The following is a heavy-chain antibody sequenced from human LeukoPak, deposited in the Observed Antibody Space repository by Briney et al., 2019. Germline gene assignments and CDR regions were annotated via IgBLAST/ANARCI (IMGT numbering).Heavy chain of an antibody. CDR3: AKNPADARGYSGYDWYYYYGMDV. CDR1: GLTLSSYG. V-gene: IGHV3-30*18. Sequence: PGGSLRLSCAASGLTLSSYGMSGVRQAPGKGLEGGAVISYDGSKKYYADSVKGRFTNSINNSKNTLYLQMTSLRAEDTAVYYCAKNPADARGYSGYDWYYYYGMDVWGQGTTVTVSS. J-gene: IGHJ6*02. CDR2: ISYDGSKK. D-gene: IGHD5-12*01.